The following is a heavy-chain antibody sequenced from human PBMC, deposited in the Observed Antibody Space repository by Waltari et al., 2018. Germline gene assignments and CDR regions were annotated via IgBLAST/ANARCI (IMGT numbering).Heavy chain of an antibody. CDR2: IIPIFGTA. J-gene: IGHJ4*02. CDR3: ASSGLDSTAAGTPLFDY. Sequence: QVQLVQSGAEVKKPGSSVKVSCKASGGTFSSYAISWVRQAPGQGLEWMGGIIPIFGTANYAQKFQGRVTITTDESTSTAYMELSSLRSENTAVYYCASSGLDSTAAGTPLFDYWGQGTLVTVSS. V-gene: IGHV1-69*05. D-gene: IGHD6-13*01. CDR1: GGTFSSYA.